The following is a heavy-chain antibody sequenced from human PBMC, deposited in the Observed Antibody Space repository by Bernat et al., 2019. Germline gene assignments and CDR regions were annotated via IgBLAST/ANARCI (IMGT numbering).Heavy chain of an antibody. D-gene: IGHD5-24*01. CDR3: AREGQGITSFDY. V-gene: IGHV4-4*02. CDR1: GGSIGSSDW. Sequence: QLQESGPGLVKPSGTLSLTCAVSGGSIGSSDWWSWFRQPPGKGLEWIGEVHHSGRTNYNPSLKCRISITIDKSKNQVSLKLTSVTAADTAVYYCAREGQGITSFDYWGQGTLVTVSS. CDR2: VHHSGRT. J-gene: IGHJ4*02.